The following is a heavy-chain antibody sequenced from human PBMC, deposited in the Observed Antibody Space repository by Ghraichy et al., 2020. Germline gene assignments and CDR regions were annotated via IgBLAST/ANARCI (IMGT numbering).Heavy chain of an antibody. CDR2: ISGSSSTI. D-gene: IGHD5-12*01. V-gene: IGHV3-48*02. Sequence: LSLTCAASGFTFSTYSMNWVRQAPGKGLEWVSYISGSSSTIYYADSVKGRFTISRDNAKNSLYLQMNSLRDEDTAVYYCARDRLRFYGDLEYWGQGTLVTVSS. CDR1: GFTFSTYS. J-gene: IGHJ4*02. CDR3: ARDRLRFYGDLEY.